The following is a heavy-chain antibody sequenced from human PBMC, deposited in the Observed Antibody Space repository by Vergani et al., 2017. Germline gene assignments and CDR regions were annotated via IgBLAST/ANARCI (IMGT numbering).Heavy chain of an antibody. CDR1: GYTFTSYD. CDR2: MNPNSGNT. CDR3: ARVAPSNSEVTPTAVDV. D-gene: IGHD1-1*01. J-gene: IGHJ3*01. V-gene: IGHV1-8*03. Sequence: QVQLVQSGAEVKKPGASVKVSCKASGYTFTSYDINWVRQATGQGLEWMGWMNPNSGNTGYAQKFQGRVTITRNTSISTAYMELSSLRSEDTAVYFCARVAPSNSEVTPTAVDVWGQGTMVTVSS.